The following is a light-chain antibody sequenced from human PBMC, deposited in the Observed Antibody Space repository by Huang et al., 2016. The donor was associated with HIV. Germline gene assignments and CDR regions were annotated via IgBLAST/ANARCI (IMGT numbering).Light chain of an antibody. V-gene: IGKV1-27*01. J-gene: IGKJ1*01. CDR1: QDINNY. Sequence: DIQMTQYPSSLSASVGDRVTITCRASQDINNYLAWYQQKAGQVPKLLIYAASSLQSGVPSRFSVSGSGTDFTLNITSLQPEDVAIYYCQKYDSVPRTFGQGTKVDIK. CDR3: QKYDSVPRT. CDR2: AAS.